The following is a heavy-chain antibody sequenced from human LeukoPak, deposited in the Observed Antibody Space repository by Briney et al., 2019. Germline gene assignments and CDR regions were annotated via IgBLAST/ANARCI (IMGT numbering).Heavy chain of an antibody. V-gene: IGHV4-39*01. Sequence: SETLSLTCTVSGGSISSSSYYWGWIRQPPGKGLEWIGSIYYSGSTYYNPSLKSRVTISADTSKHQFSLELSSVTAADTAVYYCARRGYDSSGYYIVYWGQGTLVTVSS. J-gene: IGHJ4*02. D-gene: IGHD3-22*01. CDR1: GGSISSSSYY. CDR2: IYYSGST. CDR3: ARRGYDSSGYYIVY.